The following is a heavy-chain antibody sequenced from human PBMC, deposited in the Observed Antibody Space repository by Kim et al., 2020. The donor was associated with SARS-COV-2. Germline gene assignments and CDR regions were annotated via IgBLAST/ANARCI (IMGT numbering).Heavy chain of an antibody. CDR2: IYPGDSDT. V-gene: IGHV5-51*01. Sequence: GESLKISCKGSGYSFTSYWIGWVRQMPGKGLEWMGIIYPGDSDTRYSPSFQGQVTISADKSISTAYLQWSSLKASDTAMYYCARRFCGGDCYGGIDYWGQGTLVTVSS. CDR1: GYSFTSYW. CDR3: ARRFCGGDCYGGIDY. D-gene: IGHD2-21*02. J-gene: IGHJ4*02.